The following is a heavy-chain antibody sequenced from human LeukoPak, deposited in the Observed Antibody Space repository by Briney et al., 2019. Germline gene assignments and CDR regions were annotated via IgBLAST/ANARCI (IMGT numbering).Heavy chain of an antibody. Sequence: SETLSLTCTVAGGSISSYYWSWIRQPAGKGLEWIGRIYTSGSTNYNPSLKSRVTMSVDTSKNQFSLKLSSVTAADTAVYYCASAVDIAIPRYYYMDVWGKGTTVTVSS. CDR1: GGSISSYY. V-gene: IGHV4-4*07. J-gene: IGHJ6*03. CDR2: IYTSGST. D-gene: IGHD5-18*01. CDR3: ASAVDIAIPRYYYMDV.